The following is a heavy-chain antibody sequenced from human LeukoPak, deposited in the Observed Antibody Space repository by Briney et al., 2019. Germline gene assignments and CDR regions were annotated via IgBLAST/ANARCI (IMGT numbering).Heavy chain of an antibody. Sequence: PSETLSLTCTVSGYSISSGHYWGWIRQPPGKGLEWIGSIYHSGSTYYNPSLKSRVTISVDTSKNQFSLKLSSVTAADTAVYYCARGGDCSSTSCYPGFDYWGQGTLVTVSS. CDR2: IYHSGST. CDR3: ARGGDCSSTSCYPGFDY. V-gene: IGHV4-38-2*02. D-gene: IGHD2-2*03. CDR1: GYSISSGHY. J-gene: IGHJ4*02.